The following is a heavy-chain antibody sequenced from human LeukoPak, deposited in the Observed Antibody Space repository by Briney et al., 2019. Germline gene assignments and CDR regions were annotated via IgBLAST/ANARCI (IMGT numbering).Heavy chain of an antibody. J-gene: IGHJ5*02. Sequence: ASVKVSCKASGYTFTGYYIHWVRQAPGQGLEWMGRINPNSGGTNCTQKFQGRVTMTRDTSISTAYMELRRLTSDDTAVYYCARHHESYKYYGDYLNCFDPWGQGTLVTVSS. CDR2: INPNSGGT. D-gene: IGHD4-17*01. CDR3: ARHHESYKYYGDYLNCFDP. CDR1: GYTFTGYY. V-gene: IGHV1-2*06.